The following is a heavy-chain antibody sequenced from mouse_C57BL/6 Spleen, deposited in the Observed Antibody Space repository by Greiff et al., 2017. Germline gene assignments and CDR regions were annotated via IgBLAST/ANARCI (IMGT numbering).Heavy chain of an antibody. CDR2: FYPGSGSI. V-gene: IGHV1-62-2*01. D-gene: IGHD4-1*01. J-gene: IGHJ4*01. Sequence: VMLVESGAELVKPGASVKLSCKASGYTFTEYTIHWVKQRSGQGLEWIGWFYPGSGSIKYNEKFKDKATLTADKSSSTVYMELSRLTSEDSAVYFCARHEGTGSYYYAMDYWGQGTSVTVSS. CDR1: GYTFTEYT. CDR3: ARHEGTGSYYYAMDY.